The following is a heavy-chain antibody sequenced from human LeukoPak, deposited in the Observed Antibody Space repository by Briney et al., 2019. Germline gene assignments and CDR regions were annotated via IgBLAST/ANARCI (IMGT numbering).Heavy chain of an antibody. CDR1: GGTFSSYA. V-gene: IGHV1-69*13. CDR2: IIPIFGTA. CDR3: ASEEAYYYGMDV. J-gene: IGHJ6*02. Sequence: GASVKVSCKASGGTFSSYAISWVRQAPGQGLEWMGGIIPIFGTANYAQKFQGRVTITADESTSTAYMELSSLRYEDTAVYYCASEEAYYYGMDVWGQGTTVTVSS.